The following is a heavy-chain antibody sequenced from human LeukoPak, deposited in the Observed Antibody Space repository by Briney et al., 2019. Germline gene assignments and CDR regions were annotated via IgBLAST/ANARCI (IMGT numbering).Heavy chain of an antibody. D-gene: IGHD3-3*01. CDR3: ARGQAYYDFWSGHSSPDY. CDR1: GGSFSGYY. CDR2: INHSGST. V-gene: IGHV4-34*01. J-gene: IGHJ4*02. Sequence: PSETLSLTCAVYGGSFSGYYWSWIRQPPGKGLELNGEINHSGSTNYNPSLKSRVTISVDTSKNQFSLKLSSVTAADTAVYYCARGQAYYDFWSGHSSPDYWGQGTPVTVSS.